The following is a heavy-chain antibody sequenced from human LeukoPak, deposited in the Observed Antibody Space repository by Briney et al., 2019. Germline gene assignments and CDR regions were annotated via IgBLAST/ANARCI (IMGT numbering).Heavy chain of an antibody. CDR3: ARHGLLWFGELLSSLDAFDI. J-gene: IGHJ3*02. V-gene: IGHV4-61*05. CDR2: IYYSGST. CDR1: GGSISSSSYY. Sequence: SETLSLTCTVSGGSISSSSYYWSWIRQPPGKGLEWIGYIYYSGSTNYNPSLKSRVTISVDTSKNQFSLKLSSVTAADTAVYYCARHGLLWFGELLSSLDAFDIWGQGTMVTVSS. D-gene: IGHD3-10*01.